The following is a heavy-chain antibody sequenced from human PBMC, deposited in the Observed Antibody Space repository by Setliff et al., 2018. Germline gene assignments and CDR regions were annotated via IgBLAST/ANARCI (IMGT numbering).Heavy chain of an antibody. CDR2: IYIGGSA. CDR1: GGSISSYY. CDR3: ARGKSYYYYIDV. Sequence: SETLSLTCTVSGGSISSYYWSWIRQPAGKGLEWIGRIYIGGSANYNPSLKSRVTMSIDTSKNQFSLKLSSVTAADTAVYYCARGKSYYYYIDVWGKGTTVTVSS. J-gene: IGHJ6*03. V-gene: IGHV4-4*07.